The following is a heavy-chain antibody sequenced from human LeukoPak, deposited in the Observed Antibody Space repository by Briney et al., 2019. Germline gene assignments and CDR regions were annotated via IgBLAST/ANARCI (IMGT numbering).Heavy chain of an antibody. CDR1: GFTFSSNW. CDR3: AKSAYYDILTGYDQGVYFDY. Sequence: GGSLRLSCAASGFTFSSNWMSWVRQAPGKGLEWVANIKQDVTEKYYVDSVKGRFTISRDNAKNSLYLQMNSLRAGDMALYYCAKSAYYDILTGYDQGVYFDYWGQGTLVTVSS. D-gene: IGHD3-9*01. J-gene: IGHJ4*02. CDR2: IKQDVTEK. V-gene: IGHV3-7*03.